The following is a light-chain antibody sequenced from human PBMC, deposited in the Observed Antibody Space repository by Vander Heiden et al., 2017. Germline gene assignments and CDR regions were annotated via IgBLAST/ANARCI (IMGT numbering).Light chain of an antibody. CDR1: QCISNY. J-gene: IGKJ3*01. CDR3: QKYNSVPRGVT. CDR2: AES. V-gene: IGKV1-27*01. Sequence: DIQMTQSPSSLSASVGDRVTIPCRASQCISNYLAWYQQKPGKVPKLLIYAESALQSGVPSRFSGSGSGTDFTLTISSLRPEDVATYYCQKYNSVPRGVTFGPGTKVDIK.